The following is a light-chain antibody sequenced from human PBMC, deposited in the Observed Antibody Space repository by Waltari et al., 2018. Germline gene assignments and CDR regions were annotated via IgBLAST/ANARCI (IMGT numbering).Light chain of an antibody. V-gene: IGLV4-69*02. CDR1: SGHSTYA. CDR2: VDSNGGH. J-gene: IGLJ2*01. CDR3: QTWVTGIRVV. Sequence: QLVLTQSPSASASLGASVKLTCTLTSGHSTYAIAWHQQQPGKAPRYLMKVDSNGGHFKGDGIPDRFSGSSSGTERYLTISSLQSDDEADYYCQTWVTGIRVVFGGGTKLTVL.